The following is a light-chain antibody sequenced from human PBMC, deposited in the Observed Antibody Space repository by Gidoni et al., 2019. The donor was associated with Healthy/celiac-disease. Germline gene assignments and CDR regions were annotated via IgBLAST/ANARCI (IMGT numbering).Light chain of an antibody. CDR1: SSVVGGYNY. J-gene: IGLJ1*01. CDR2: DVS. Sequence: QSALPQPASVSGSPGQSITISCTGTSSVVGGYNYVSWYQQHPGKAPKLMIYDVSNRPSGVSNRFSGSKSGNTASLTISGLQAEDESDYYCSSYTSSSTLYVFGTGTKVTVL. CDR3: SSYTSSSTLYV. V-gene: IGLV2-14*03.